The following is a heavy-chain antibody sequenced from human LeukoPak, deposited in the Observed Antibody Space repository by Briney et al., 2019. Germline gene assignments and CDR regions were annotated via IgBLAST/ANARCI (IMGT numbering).Heavy chain of an antibody. Sequence: QTGGSLRLSCAASGFTFSNYAMSWVRQAPGKGLEWVSAISGSGGSTYYADSVKGRFTISRDNSKNTLYLQMNSLRAEDAAVYYCAKGLTVTTAYWGQGTLVTVSS. D-gene: IGHD4-17*01. CDR1: GFTFSNYA. J-gene: IGHJ4*02. CDR3: AKGLTVTTAY. CDR2: ISGSGGST. V-gene: IGHV3-23*01.